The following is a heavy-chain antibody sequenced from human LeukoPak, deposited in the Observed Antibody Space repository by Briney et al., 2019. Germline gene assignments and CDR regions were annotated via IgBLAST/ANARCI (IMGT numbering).Heavy chain of an antibody. V-gene: IGHV3-23*01. D-gene: IGHD1-26*01. CDR3: AKDLYSGAPGPLDY. CDR2: ITGRGDST. J-gene: IGHJ4*02. Sequence: PGGSLRLSCAASGFTFSNYGMSWVRQAPGKGLEWVSGITGRGDSTYHADSVKGRFTISRDNSKNTLYLQMNSLSAEDTAIYYCAKDLYSGAPGPLDYWGQGTLVTVSS. CDR1: GFTFSNYG.